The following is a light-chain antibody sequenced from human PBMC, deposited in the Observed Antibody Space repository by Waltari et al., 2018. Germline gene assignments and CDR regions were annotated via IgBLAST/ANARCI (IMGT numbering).Light chain of an antibody. CDR1: QGISSY. CDR2: AAS. Sequence: DIQLTQSPSFLSASVGDRLTITCRASQGISSYLVWYQPKPGKAPKVLIYAASTLQSGVPSRFSGSGSGTEFTLTISSLQPEDFATYYCQQLNSYPYTFGQGTKLEIK. J-gene: IGKJ2*01. CDR3: QQLNSYPYT. V-gene: IGKV1-9*01.